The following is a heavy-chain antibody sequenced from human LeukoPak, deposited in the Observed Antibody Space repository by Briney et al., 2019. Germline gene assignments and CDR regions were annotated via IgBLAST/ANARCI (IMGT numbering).Heavy chain of an antibody. Sequence: GGSLRLSCAVYGFTFSNSWMSWVRQAPGKGLEWVANIKQDGSEKYYVDSVKGRFTISRDNAKNSLYLQMNSLRAEDTAVYYCAREGAYGSGSYSDYFDYWGQGTLVTVSS. CDR3: AREGAYGSGSYSDYFDY. D-gene: IGHD3-10*01. V-gene: IGHV3-7*01. CDR1: GFTFSNSW. J-gene: IGHJ4*02. CDR2: IKQDGSEK.